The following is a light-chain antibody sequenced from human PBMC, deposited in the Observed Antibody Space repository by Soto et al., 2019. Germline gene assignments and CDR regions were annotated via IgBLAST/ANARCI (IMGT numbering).Light chain of an antibody. J-gene: IGKJ2*01. CDR1: QSVSSSY. CDR2: GAS. V-gene: IGKV3-20*01. CDR3: QQYGSSYT. Sequence: EIVLTQSPGPLSLSPGERATLSCRASQSVSSSYLAWYQQKPGQAPRLLIYGASSKATGIPDRFSGSGSGTVFTLTISILEPEYFAVYYCQQYGSSYTFGQGTKLEIK.